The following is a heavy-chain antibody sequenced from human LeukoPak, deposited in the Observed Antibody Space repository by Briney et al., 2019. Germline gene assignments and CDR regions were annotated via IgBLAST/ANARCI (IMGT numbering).Heavy chain of an antibody. V-gene: IGHV1-3*01. CDR3: ASSSTMVRGVIGY. CDR1: GYTFTSYA. Sequence: ASVRVSCKASGYTFTSYAMHWVRQAPGQRLEWMGWINAGNGNTKYSQKFQGRVTITRDTSASTAYMELSSLRSEDTAVYYCASSSTMVRGVIGYWGQGTLVTVSS. J-gene: IGHJ4*02. D-gene: IGHD3-10*01. CDR2: INAGNGNT.